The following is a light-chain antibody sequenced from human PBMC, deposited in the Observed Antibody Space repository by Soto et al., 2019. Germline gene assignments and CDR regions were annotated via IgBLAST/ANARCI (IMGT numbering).Light chain of an antibody. J-gene: IGKJ5*01. CDR3: QQGGSFPIT. Sequence: DIQMTQSPSSVSASVGDRVTITCRASQDIGSWLAWYQQKPGKAPDLLIYGASSLQSGVPSRFYGSGSGTDFTLTISSLQPEDFATYYCQQGGSFPITFGQGHDWRLN. V-gene: IGKV1-12*01. CDR2: GAS. CDR1: QDIGSW.